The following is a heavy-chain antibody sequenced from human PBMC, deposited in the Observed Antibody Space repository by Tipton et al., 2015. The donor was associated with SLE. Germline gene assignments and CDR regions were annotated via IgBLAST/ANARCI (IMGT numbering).Heavy chain of an antibody. V-gene: IGHV1-18*01. D-gene: IGHD5-18*01. CDR2: ISAYNGNT. J-gene: IGHJ5*02. CDR1: GYTFTSNS. Sequence: QSGAEVKKPGASVKVSCKASGYTFTSNSITWVRQAPGRGLEWMGWISAYNGNTNYAQKIQGRVTMTTDTSTSTAYMELRSLRSDDTAVYYCARNMGYTSEYSWVDPWGQGTLVTVSS. CDR3: ARNMGYTSEYSWVDP.